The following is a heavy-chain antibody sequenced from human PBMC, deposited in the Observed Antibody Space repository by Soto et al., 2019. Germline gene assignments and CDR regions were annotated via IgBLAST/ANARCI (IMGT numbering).Heavy chain of an antibody. V-gene: IGHV1-46*01. Sequence: ASVKVSCKTSGYNFIAYYIYWVRQAPGQGPEWMGMINPSSGATNIAQKFQGRITVTSDSSTNTAYLQLSSLRSEDAAVYYCAKHCGGDCRHFDAWGQGTRVTVSS. CDR3: AKHCGGDCRHFDA. CDR2: INPSSGAT. J-gene: IGHJ4*02. D-gene: IGHD2-21*02. CDR1: GYNFIAYY.